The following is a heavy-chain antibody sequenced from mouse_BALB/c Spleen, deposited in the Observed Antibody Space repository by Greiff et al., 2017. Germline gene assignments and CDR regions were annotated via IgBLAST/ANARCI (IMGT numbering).Heavy chain of an antibody. CDR2: ISDGGSYT. D-gene: IGHD1-1*01. V-gene: IGHV5-4*02. J-gene: IGHJ4*01. CDR1: GFTFSDYY. Sequence: EVKLVESGGGLVKPGGSLKLSCAASGFTFSDYYMYWVRQTPEKRLEWVATISDGGSYTYYPDSVKGRFTISRDNAKNNLYLQMSSLKSEDTAMYYCARGGSSPHYYAMDYWGQGTSVTVSS. CDR3: ARGGSSPHYYAMDY.